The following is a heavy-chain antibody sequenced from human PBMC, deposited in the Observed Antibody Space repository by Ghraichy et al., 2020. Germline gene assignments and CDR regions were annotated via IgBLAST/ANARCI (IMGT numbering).Heavy chain of an antibody. CDR3: AKPLPSGIVTTFPNYCFDY. CDR2: IYGSDDDT. J-gene: IGHJ4*02. Sequence: GGSLRLSCAASGFTFSNYPMTWVRQAPGKGLEWVSDIYGSDDDTFYADSVKGRFTISRDDSRNTLYLQMNSLRAEDTAVYYCAKPLPSGIVTTFPNYCFDYWGQGALVTVSS. CDR1: GFTFSNYP. D-gene: IGHD1-26*01. V-gene: IGHV3-23*01.